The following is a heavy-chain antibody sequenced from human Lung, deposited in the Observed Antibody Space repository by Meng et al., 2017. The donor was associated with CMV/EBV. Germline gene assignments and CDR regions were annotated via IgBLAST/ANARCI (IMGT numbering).Heavy chain of an antibody. CDR2: IYTSGTT. CDR1: GGSISSYY. D-gene: IGHD6-19*01. CDR3: ARAEADTGNFDY. V-gene: IGHV4-4*07. J-gene: IGHJ4*02. Sequence: QGPLDESGPGLVKPSETLSLTCTVSGGSISSYYWSWLRQSAGKGLEWIGRIYTSGTTIYNPSLKSRLTLSLDTSKNQFSLKLNSVTAADTAVYYCARAEADTGNFDYWGQGTLVTVSS.